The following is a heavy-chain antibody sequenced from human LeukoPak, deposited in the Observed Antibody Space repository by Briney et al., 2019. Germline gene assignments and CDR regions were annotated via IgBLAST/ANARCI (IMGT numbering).Heavy chain of an antibody. J-gene: IGHJ3*02. CDR3: AKFSVAAAGNSAFDI. CDR2: ISYDGSNK. CDR1: GFTFSSYG. V-gene: IGHV3-30*18. D-gene: IGHD6-13*01. Sequence: GGSLRLSCAASGFTFSSYGMHWVRQAPGKGLEWVAVISYDGSNKHYADSVKGRFTISRDNSKNTLYLQMNSLRAEDTAVYYCAKFSVAAAGNSAFDIWGQGTMVTVSS.